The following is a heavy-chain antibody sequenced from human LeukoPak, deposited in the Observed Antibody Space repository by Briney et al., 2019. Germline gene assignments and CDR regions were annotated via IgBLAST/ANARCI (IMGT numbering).Heavy chain of an antibody. CDR2: IIPIFGTA. D-gene: IGHD3-3*01. Sequence: GSSVKVSCKASGGTFSSYAISWVRQAPGQGLEWMGGIIPIFGTANYAQKFQGRVTITTDESTSTAYMELSSLRSEDTAAYYCARVRFLEWPRPPFYMDVWGKGTTVTVSS. CDR3: ARVRFLEWPRPPFYMDV. V-gene: IGHV1-69*05. CDR1: GGTFSSYA. J-gene: IGHJ6*03.